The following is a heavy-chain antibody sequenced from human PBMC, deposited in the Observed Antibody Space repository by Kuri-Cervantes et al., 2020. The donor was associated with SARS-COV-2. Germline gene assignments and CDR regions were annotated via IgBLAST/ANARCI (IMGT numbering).Heavy chain of an antibody. CDR2: TNTDGSST. J-gene: IGHJ4*02. D-gene: IGHD1-26*01. V-gene: IGHV3-74*01. CDR3: ARAFLRGGSDY. CDR1: GFTFSNYW. Sequence: GSLKISCAASGFTFSNYWMHWVRQAPGKGLVGVSRTNTDGSSTSYADSVRDRFTISRDNAKNTLYLQMNSLRAEDTAVYYCARAFLRGGSDYWGQGTLVTVSS.